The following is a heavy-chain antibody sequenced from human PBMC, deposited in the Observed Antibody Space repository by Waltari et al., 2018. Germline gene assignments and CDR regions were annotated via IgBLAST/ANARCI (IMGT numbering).Heavy chain of an antibody. D-gene: IGHD2-15*01. J-gene: IGHJ4*02. V-gene: IGHV6-1*01. CDR2: TYYRSKWYN. CDR3: ARGRNSGFDY. CDR1: GASISSNGVA. Sequence: QVQLQQSGPELVKPSQTLSLTCDISGASISSNGVAWNWIRQSPSRGLEWLGRTYYRSKWYNDYAVSVKSLITINPDTSKNQFSLQLNSVTPDDTALYYCARGRNSGFDYWGQGTLVTVSS.